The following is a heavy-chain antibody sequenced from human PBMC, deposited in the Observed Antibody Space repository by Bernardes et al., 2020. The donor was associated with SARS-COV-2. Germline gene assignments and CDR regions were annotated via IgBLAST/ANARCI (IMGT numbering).Heavy chain of an antibody. J-gene: IGHJ4*02. V-gene: IGHV3-73*01. CDR2: IRSKPKGYAT. CDR3: TGDYLY. CDR1: GFNFSGSA. Sequence: GGSLRLSCAASGFNFSGSAIQWVRQPSGKGLEWIGRIRSKPKGYATTYAASLKGRFVISRDDSRNTAYLRIHSLKIEDTAVYYCTGDYLYWDQGTLVSVSS. D-gene: IGHD4-17*01.